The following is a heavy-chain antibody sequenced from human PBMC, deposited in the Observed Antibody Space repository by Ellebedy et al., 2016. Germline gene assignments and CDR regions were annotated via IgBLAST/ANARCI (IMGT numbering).Heavy chain of an antibody. CDR1: GLIVSGNF. V-gene: IGHV3-53*01. CDR3: AREGVRRYDY. J-gene: IGHJ4*02. Sequence: GGSLRLSCAASGLIVSGNFMSWVRQAPGKRLEWVSAIHGSGSTYYADSVKGRFIISRDNAKNTLYLQMHSLRAEDTAVYYCAREGVRRYDYWGQGTLVTVSS. CDR2: IHGSGST. D-gene: IGHD3-16*01.